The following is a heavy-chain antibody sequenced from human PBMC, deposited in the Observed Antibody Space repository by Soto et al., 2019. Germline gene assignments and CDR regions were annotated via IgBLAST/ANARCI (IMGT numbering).Heavy chain of an antibody. V-gene: IGHV1-18*01. J-gene: IGHJ6*02. CDR3: ARDRAGKQWLVDYYYYGMDV. Sequence: GASVKVSCKASGYTFTSYGISWVRQAPGQGLEWMGWISAYNGNTNYAQKLQGRVTMTTDTSTSTAYMELRSLRSDDTAVYYCARDRAGKQWLVDYYYYGMDVWGQGTTVTVSS. CDR2: ISAYNGNT. D-gene: IGHD6-19*01. CDR1: GYTFTSYG.